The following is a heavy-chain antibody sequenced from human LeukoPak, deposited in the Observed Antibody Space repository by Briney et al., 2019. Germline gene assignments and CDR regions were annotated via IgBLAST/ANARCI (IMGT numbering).Heavy chain of an antibody. CDR3: AKGRKILWFGELFSYFDY. CDR2: ISGSGGST. Sequence: GGSLRLSCAASGFTFSNYAMSWVRQAPGKGLEWVSAISGSGGSTYYADSVKGRFTISRDNSKNTLYLQMNSLRAEDTAVYYCAKGRKILWFGELFSYFDYWGQGTLVTVSS. J-gene: IGHJ4*02. D-gene: IGHD3-10*01. V-gene: IGHV3-23*01. CDR1: GFTFSNYA.